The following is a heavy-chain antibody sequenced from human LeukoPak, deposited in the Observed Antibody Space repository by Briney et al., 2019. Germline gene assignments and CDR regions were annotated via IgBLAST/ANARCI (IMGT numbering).Heavy chain of an antibody. CDR1: GYTFTSYD. D-gene: IGHD4-23*01. CDR2: MNPNSGNT. V-gene: IGHV1-8*01. Sequence: ASVKVSCKASGYTFTSYDINWVRQATGQGLEWMGRMNPNSGNTGYAQKFQGRVTMTRNTSISTAYMELSSLRSEDTAVYYCARGMGGNPIWDYWGQGTLVTVSS. J-gene: IGHJ4*02. CDR3: ARGMGGNPIWDY.